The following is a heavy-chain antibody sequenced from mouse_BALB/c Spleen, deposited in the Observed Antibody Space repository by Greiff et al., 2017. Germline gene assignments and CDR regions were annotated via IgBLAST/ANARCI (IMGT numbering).Heavy chain of an antibody. CDR1: GYSITSDYA. D-gene: IGHD2-1*01. Sequence: EVKLMESGPGLVKPSQSLSLTCTVTGYSITSDYAWNWIRQFPGNKLEWMGYISYSGSTSYNPSLKSRISITRDTSKNQFFLQLNSVTTEDTATYYCARGDYYGNYGYAMDDWGQGTSVTVSS. J-gene: IGHJ4*01. V-gene: IGHV3-2*02. CDR2: ISYSGST. CDR3: ARGDYYGNYGYAMDD.